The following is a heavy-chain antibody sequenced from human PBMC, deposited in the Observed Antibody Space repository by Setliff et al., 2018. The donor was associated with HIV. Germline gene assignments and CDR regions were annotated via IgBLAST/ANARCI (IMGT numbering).Heavy chain of an antibody. CDR3: AGLRLYNSALDY. V-gene: IGHV3-66*02. CDR1: GFTVSTYY. D-gene: IGHD3-10*01. Sequence: RGGSLRLSCAASGFTVSTYYMSWVRQAPGKGLEWVSTIYSDGSTYRADSVNGRFTLSRDISENALYLQIDSLRPEDTAVYYCAGLRLYNSALDYWGQGTLVTVSS. CDR2: IYSDGST. J-gene: IGHJ4*02.